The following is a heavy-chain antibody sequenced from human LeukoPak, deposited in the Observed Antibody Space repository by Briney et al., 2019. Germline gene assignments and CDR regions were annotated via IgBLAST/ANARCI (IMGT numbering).Heavy chain of an antibody. J-gene: IGHJ4*02. CDR1: GYTFTGYY. CDR3: ARIAAAGTLIDY. Sequence: ASVKVSCKASGYTFTGYYMHWVRQAPGQGLEWMRWINPNSGGTNYAQKFQGRVTMTRDTSISTAYMELSRLRSDDTAVYYCARIAAAGTLIDYWGQGTLVTVSS. V-gene: IGHV1-2*02. D-gene: IGHD6-13*01. CDR2: INPNSGGT.